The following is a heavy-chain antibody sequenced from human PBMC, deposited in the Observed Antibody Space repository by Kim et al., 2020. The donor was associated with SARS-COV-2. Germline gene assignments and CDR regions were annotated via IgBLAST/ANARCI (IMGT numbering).Heavy chain of an antibody. Sequence: SETLSLTCTVSGGSISSSGYYWGWIRQPPGKGLEWIVSIYYSGSTYYNPSLKSRVTISVDTSKNQFSLKLSSVTAADTAVYYCARLPVAYSSGWYLLDYWGQGTLVTVSS. CDR3: ARLPVAYSSGWYLLDY. D-gene: IGHD6-19*01. CDR2: IYYSGST. CDR1: GGSISSSGYY. V-gene: IGHV4-39*01. J-gene: IGHJ4*02.